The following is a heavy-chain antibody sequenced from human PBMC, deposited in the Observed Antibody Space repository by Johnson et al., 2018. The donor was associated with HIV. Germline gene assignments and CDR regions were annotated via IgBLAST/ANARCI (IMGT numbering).Heavy chain of an antibody. J-gene: IGHJ3*02. CDR3: ARVRGWGVIDAFEI. D-gene: IGHD3-16*02. CDR1: GFTFSSYW. V-gene: IGHV3-20*04. Sequence: VQLVESGGGLVQPGGSLRLSCAASGFTFSSYWMSWVRQAPGKGLEWVSLISWDGGSTYYADSVKGRFTISRDNSKNSLYLQMNSLRAEDTALYYCARVRGWGVIDAFEIWGQGTMVTVSS. CDR2: ISWDGGST.